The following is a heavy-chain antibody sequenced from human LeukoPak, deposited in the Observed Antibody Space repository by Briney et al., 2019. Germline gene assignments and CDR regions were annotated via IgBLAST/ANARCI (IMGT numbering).Heavy chain of an antibody. V-gene: IGHV3-53*01. D-gene: IGHD6-13*01. Sequence: PGGSLRLSCAASGFTVSSNYMSWVRQAPGKGLEWVSAIYSGGSTYYADSVKGRFTISRDNSKNTLYLQMNSLRAEDTAVYYCASIAAGRKADYWGQGTLVTVSS. CDR2: IYSGGST. CDR3: ASIAAGRKADY. CDR1: GFTVSSNY. J-gene: IGHJ4*02.